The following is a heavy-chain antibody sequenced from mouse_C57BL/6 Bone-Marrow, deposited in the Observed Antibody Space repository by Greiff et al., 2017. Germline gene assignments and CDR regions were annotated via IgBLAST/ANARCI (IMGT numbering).Heavy chain of an antibody. J-gene: IGHJ1*03. Sequence: VQLQQSGAELVKPGASVKMSCKASGYTFTSYWITWVKQRPGQGLEWIGDIYPGSGSTNYNEKFKSKATLTVDTSSSTAYMHLSSLTSEDSAVYYCARVLRRYFDVWGTGTTVTVSS. D-gene: IGHD1-1*01. CDR1: GYTFTSYW. CDR3: ARVLRRYFDV. CDR2: IYPGSGST. V-gene: IGHV1-55*01.